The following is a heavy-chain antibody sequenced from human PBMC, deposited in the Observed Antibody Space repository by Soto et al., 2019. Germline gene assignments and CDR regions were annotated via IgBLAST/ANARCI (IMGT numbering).Heavy chain of an antibody. Sequence: SETLSLTCTVSGGSISSSSCYWGWIRQPPGKGLEWIGSIYYSGSTYYNPSLKSRVTISVDTSKNQFSLKLSSVTAADTAVYYRVLAAAGTRPFDYWGQGTLVTVSS. J-gene: IGHJ4*02. CDR1: GGSISSSSCY. D-gene: IGHD6-13*01. V-gene: IGHV4-39*01. CDR2: IYYSGST. CDR3: VLAAAGTRPFDY.